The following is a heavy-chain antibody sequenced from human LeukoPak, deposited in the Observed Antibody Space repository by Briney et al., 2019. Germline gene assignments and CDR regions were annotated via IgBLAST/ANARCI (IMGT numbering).Heavy chain of an antibody. CDR2: IWYDGSNK. CDR3: ARDNYDLWSFYWFDH. V-gene: IGHV3-33*01. Sequence: GGSLRLSCPPAGFTLSSYGMHCVRQAPGKGLEWVAVIWYDGSNKYYADSVRGRFTISRDNSKNTLYLQMNSLRAEDTAVYYCARDNYDLWSFYWFDHWGQGTLVTVSS. CDR1: GFTLSSYG. J-gene: IGHJ5*02. D-gene: IGHD3-3*01.